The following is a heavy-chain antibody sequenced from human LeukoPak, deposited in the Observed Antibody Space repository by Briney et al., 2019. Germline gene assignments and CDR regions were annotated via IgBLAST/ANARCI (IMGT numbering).Heavy chain of an antibody. CDR1: GGTFSSYA. Sequence: GASVKVSCKASGGTFSSYAISWVRQAPGQGLEWMGGIIPIFGTANYAQKFQGRVTITTDESTSTAYMELSSLRSEDTAVYYCARTAPGRYCSSTSCYTQGEHYYYYYYMDVWGKGTTVTVSS. V-gene: IGHV1-69*05. CDR2: IIPIFGTA. CDR3: ARTAPGRYCSSTSCYTQGEHYYYYYYMDV. J-gene: IGHJ6*03. D-gene: IGHD2-2*02.